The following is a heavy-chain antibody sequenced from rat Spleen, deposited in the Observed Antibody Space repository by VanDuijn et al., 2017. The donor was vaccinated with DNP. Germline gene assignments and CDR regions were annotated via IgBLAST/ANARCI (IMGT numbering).Heavy chain of an antibody. D-gene: IGHD1-5*01. CDR2: ISSGGST. J-gene: IGHJ3*01. V-gene: IGHV2S12*01. Sequence: QVQLKESGPGLVQPSQTLSLTCTVSGFSLTSYGVSWVRQPPGKGLEWIAAISSGGSTYYNSALKSRLSISRDTSKSQVFLQMNSRQAEDTAIYFCTSECLGSIGTAWFDYWGRGSQVTVSS. CDR3: TSECLGSIGTAWFDY. CDR1: GFSLTSYG.